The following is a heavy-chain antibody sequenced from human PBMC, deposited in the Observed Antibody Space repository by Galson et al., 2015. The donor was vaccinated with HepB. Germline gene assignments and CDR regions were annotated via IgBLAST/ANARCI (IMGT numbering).Heavy chain of an antibody. CDR1: GFTFSSYG. CDR3: AKSLSSRIRYYYYGMDV. Sequence: SLRLSCAASGFTFSSYGMHWVRQAPGKGLEWVSAISGSGGSTHYADSVKGRFTISRDNSKNTLYLQMNSLRAEDTAVYYCAKSLSSRIRYYYYGMDVWGQGTTVTVSS. J-gene: IGHJ6*02. CDR2: ISGSGGST. V-gene: IGHV3-23*01. D-gene: IGHD6-6*01.